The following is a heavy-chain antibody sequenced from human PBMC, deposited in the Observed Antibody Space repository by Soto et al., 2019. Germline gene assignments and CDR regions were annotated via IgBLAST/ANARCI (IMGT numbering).Heavy chain of an antibody. V-gene: IGHV3-23*01. CDR3: AKDKDGGRSRVYFDY. D-gene: IGHD2-15*01. CDR2: ISGSGGST. Sequence: PGGSLRLSCAASGFTFSSYAMSWVRQAPGKWLERVSAISGSGGSTYYADSVKGRFTISRDNSKNTLYLQMNSLRAEDTAVYYCAKDKDGGRSRVYFDYWGQGXLVTVYS. J-gene: IGHJ4*02. CDR1: GFTFSSYA.